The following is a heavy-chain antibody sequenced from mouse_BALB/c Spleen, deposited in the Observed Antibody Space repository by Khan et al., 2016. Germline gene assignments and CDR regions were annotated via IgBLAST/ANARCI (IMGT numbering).Heavy chain of an antibody. Sequence: EVQLQESGPSLVKPSQTLSLTCSVTGDSITSGYWNWIRKFPGNKLEYMGYISYSGSTYYNPSLKSRISITRDTPKNQYYLQLISVTTEDTATYYCERYYGSSYYAMDYWGQGTSVTVSS. J-gene: IGHJ4*01. CDR1: GDSITSGY. D-gene: IGHD1-1*01. CDR2: ISYSGST. V-gene: IGHV3-8*02. CDR3: ERYYGSSYYAMDY.